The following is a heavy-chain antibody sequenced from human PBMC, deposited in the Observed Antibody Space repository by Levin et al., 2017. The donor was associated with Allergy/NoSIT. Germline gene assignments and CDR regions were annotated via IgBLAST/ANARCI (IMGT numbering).Heavy chain of an antibody. J-gene: IGHJ4*02. CDR1: AYTFSDSF. Sequence: ASVKVSCKASAYTFSDSFMHWVRQAPGQGLEWMGWINPNTGGTNYAQKFQGRVTMTRDTSITTAYMDLSRLRSDDTAVYYCARDFGVVGAYYWGQGTLVTVSS. CDR3: ARDFGVVGAYY. D-gene: IGHD2-15*01. CDR2: INPNTGGT. V-gene: IGHV1-2*02.